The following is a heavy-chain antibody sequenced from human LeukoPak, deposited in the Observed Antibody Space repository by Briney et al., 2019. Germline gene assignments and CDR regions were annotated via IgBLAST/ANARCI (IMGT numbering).Heavy chain of an antibody. J-gene: IGHJ4*02. Sequence: GGSLRLSCAASGFNFSIYSMNWVRQAPGKGLEWVSSISSSSSYIYYADSVKGRFTISRDNAKNSLYPQMNSLRAEDTAVYYCAAVAVTTFDYWGQGTLVTVSS. V-gene: IGHV3-21*01. CDR3: AAVAVTTFDY. CDR1: GFNFSIYS. CDR2: ISSSSSYI. D-gene: IGHD4-17*01.